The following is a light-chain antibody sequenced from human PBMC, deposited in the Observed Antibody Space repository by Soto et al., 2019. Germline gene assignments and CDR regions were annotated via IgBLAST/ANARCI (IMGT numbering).Light chain of an antibody. CDR1: LAIGDS. Sequence: DIQMTQSPSSLSASVGDRVTITCRASLAIGDSLSWFQQKPGKPPTLLIYGKVALQQGVTPRFSGSGGGADFSVTINMLQHEVLETHHLQQTYNLHRNFGKGTKVDI. CDR2: GKV. J-gene: IGKJ1*01. V-gene: IGKV1-39*01. CDR3: QQTYNLHRN.